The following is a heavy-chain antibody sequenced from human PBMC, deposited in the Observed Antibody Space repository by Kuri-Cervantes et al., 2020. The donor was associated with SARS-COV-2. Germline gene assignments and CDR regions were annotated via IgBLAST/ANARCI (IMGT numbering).Heavy chain of an antibody. CDR1: NFPINSDFS. CDR2: FYHGGRS. V-gene: IGHV4-38-2*01. J-gene: IGHJ3*02. D-gene: IGHD3-10*01. Sequence: SETLSLTCAVSNFPINSDFSWGWIRQSPGRGLEWIGSFYHGGRSFDNPSLRGRVAISADTSKNQFSLRLTSVTAADTAVYYCARKVSDRPGISDIWGQGTMVTVSS. CDR3: ARKVSDRPGISDI.